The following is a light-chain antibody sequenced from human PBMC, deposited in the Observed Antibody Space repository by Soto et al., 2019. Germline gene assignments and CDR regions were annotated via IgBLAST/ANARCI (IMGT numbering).Light chain of an antibody. CDR3: QQYDSSPLT. Sequence: IVLTQSPGTLSLSPGERATLSCRASQSVSSSYLAWYQQQPGQAPRLLIYGASSRATGIPDRFSGSGSGTDFTLTISRLEHEDSAVYYCQQYDSSPLTFGGGPKVEIK. V-gene: IGKV3-20*01. CDR1: QSVSSSY. CDR2: GAS. J-gene: IGKJ4*01.